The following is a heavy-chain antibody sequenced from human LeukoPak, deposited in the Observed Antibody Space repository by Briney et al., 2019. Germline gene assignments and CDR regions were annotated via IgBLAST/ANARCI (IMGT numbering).Heavy chain of an antibody. CDR1: GYTFTDYY. CDR2: INPNSGGT. Sequence: ASVKVSCKASGYTFTDYYMHWVRQAPGQGLEWMGWINPNSGGTNYAQKFQGRVTMTRDTSISTAYMELSRLKSVDTAVYYCARVHFYDSSGYSLINPWGQGTLVTVSS. V-gene: IGHV1-2*02. J-gene: IGHJ4*02. CDR3: ARVHFYDSSGYSLINP. D-gene: IGHD3-22*01.